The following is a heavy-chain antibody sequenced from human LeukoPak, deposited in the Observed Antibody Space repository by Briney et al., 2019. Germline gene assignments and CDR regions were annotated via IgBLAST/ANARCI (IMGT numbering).Heavy chain of an antibody. CDR2: IYPGDSDT. J-gene: IGHJ4*02. CDR3: ARWSGYGDSSDY. Sequence: GESLKISCKGSGYSFTTYWVGWVRPMAGKGLEWMGIIYPGDSDTRYSPSFQGQVTISADKSVSTAYLQWSSLKASDTAMYYCARWSGYGDSSDYWGQGTLVTVSS. V-gene: IGHV5-51*01. D-gene: IGHD2-21*01. CDR1: GYSFTTYW.